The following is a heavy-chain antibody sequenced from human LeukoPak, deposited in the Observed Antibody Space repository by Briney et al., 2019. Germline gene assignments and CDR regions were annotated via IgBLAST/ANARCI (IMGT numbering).Heavy chain of an antibody. D-gene: IGHD3-10*01. J-gene: IGHJ4*02. CDR3: ARGGYDSGSYYKGPLYYFDY. CDR1: GFTFSSYW. V-gene: IGHV3-74*01. Sequence: GGSLRLSCAASGFTFSSYWMHWVRQAPGKGLVWVSRINIDGSSTSYADSVKGRFPILRDNAKNTVYLQMNSLRAEDTAVYYCARGGYDSGSYYKGPLYYFDYWGQGTLVTVSS. CDR2: INIDGSST.